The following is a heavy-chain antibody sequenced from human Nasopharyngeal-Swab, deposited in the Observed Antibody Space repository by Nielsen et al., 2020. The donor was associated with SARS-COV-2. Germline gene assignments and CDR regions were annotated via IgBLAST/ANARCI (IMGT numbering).Heavy chain of an antibody. V-gene: IGHV4-34*01. CDR3: ARGGKAGDYYYYYMDV. CDR1: GGSFSGYY. J-gene: IGHJ6*03. D-gene: IGHD6-19*01. CDR2: INHSGST. Sequence: SETLSLTCAVFGGSFSGYYWSWIRQPPGKGLEWIGEINHSGSTNYNPSLKSRVTISVDTSKNQFSLKLSSVTAADTAVYYCARGGKAGDYYYYYMDVWGKGTTVTVSS.